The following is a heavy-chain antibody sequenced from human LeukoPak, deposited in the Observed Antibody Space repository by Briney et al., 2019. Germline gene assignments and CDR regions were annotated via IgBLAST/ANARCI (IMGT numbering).Heavy chain of an antibody. Sequence: PGRSLRLSRAASGFTFDDYAMHWVRQAPGKGLEWVSGISWNSGSIGYADSVKGRFSISRDNAKNSLYLQMNSLRAEDTAFYYCAKAMETSGQWLVPTLDYWGQGTLVTVSS. J-gene: IGHJ4*02. D-gene: IGHD6-19*01. CDR3: AKAMETSGQWLVPTLDY. CDR2: ISWNSGSI. V-gene: IGHV3-9*01. CDR1: GFTFDDYA.